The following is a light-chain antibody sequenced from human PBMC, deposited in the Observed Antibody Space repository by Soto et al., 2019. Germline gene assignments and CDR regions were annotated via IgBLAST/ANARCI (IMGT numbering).Light chain of an antibody. J-gene: IGLJ2*01. CDR3: CSYTRSDTVV. CDR1: GSDVGTYNL. V-gene: IGLV2-23*02. Sequence: QSVLTQPASVSGSPGQSITISCTAAGSDVGTYNLVCWYQLHPGNAPILVVYEVTKRPSGASNRFSGSKAGTTASLTISARQDEDEDYYYCCSYTRSDTVVFGGGTKVTVL. CDR2: EVT.